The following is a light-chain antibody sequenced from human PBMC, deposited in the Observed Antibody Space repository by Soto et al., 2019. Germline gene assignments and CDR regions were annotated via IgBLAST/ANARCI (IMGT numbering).Light chain of an antibody. V-gene: IGKV1-5*03. CDR3: QQYSSLYT. CDR1: QSISSW. Sequence: DIQMTQSPSTLSASVGDRVTITCRASQSISSWLAWYQQKPGKAPKLLIYKASSLESGVPSRFSGSGSGTEFPTTISSLQPDDFATYYCQQYSSLYTFGQGTKLEIK. CDR2: KAS. J-gene: IGKJ2*01.